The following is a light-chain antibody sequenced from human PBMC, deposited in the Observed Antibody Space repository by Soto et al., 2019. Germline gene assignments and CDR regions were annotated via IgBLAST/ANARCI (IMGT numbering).Light chain of an antibody. Sequence: EIVLTQSPATLSLSPGERATLSCRASQSVSSYLAWYQQKPGQAPRLLIYDASNRAAGVPARFSGSESGTDFTLTISSPEPEDFVVYYCQQRSSWPLTFGGGTKMEI. V-gene: IGKV3-11*01. CDR1: QSVSSY. J-gene: IGKJ4*01. CDR2: DAS. CDR3: QQRSSWPLT.